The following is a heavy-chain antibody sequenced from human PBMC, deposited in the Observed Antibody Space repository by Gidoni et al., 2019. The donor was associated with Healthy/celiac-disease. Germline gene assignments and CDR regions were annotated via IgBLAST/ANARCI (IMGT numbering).Heavy chain of an antibody. CDR2: ISSSSSYI. Sequence: EVQLLESGGGLVKPGGSLRLCCAASGFTFSSYSMNWVRQAPGKGLEWVSSISSSSSYIYYADSVKGRFTISRDNAKNSLYLQMNSLRAEDTAVYYCARDYSFGELSLDYWGQGTLVTVSS. CDR3: ARDYSFGELSLDY. V-gene: IGHV3-21*01. CDR1: GFTFSSYS. D-gene: IGHD3-10*01. J-gene: IGHJ4*02.